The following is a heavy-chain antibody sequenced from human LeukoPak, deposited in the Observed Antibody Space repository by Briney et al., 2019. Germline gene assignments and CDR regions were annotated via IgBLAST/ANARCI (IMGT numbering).Heavy chain of an antibody. CDR2: INPSGGST. J-gene: IGHJ4*02. V-gene: IGHV1-46*01. D-gene: IGHD5-18*01. Sequence: GASVKVSCKASGYTFTSYYMHWVRQAPGQGLEWMGIINPSGGSTSYAQKFQGRVTMTRDTSTSTVYMELSSLRSEDTAVYYCARDESGYSYGYLTYFDYWGQGTLVTVSS. CDR1: GYTFTSYY. CDR3: ARDESGYSYGYLTYFDY.